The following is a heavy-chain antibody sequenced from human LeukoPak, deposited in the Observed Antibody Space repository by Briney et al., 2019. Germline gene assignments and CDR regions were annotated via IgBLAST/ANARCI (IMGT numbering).Heavy chain of an antibody. D-gene: IGHD5-12*01. Sequence: PGRSLRLSCAASGFSFSNYGMHWVRQAPGKGLEWVAVIWHDGTNKFYADSVKGRFTISRGNSKNTLYLQMNSLRAEDTAVYYCAKDPVATAPHPFQDYWGQGTLVTVSS. CDR3: AKDPVATAPHPFQDY. J-gene: IGHJ4*02. V-gene: IGHV3-33*06. CDR2: IWHDGTNK. CDR1: GFSFSNYG.